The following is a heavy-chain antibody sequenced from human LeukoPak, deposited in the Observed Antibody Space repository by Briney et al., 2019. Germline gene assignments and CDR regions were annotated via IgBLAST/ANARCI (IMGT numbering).Heavy chain of an antibody. CDR3: ARDRNTDFWSGYYTNYCDY. V-gene: IGHV3-7*01. J-gene: IGHJ4*02. CDR2: IKQDGSEK. D-gene: IGHD3-3*01. Sequence: GGSLRLSCAASGFTVSSNYMSWVRQAPGKGLEWVATIKQDGSEKYYVDSVKGRFTISRDNAKNSLYLQMNSLRAEDTAVYYCARDRNTDFWSGYYTNYCDYWGQGTLVTVSS. CDR1: GFTVSSNY.